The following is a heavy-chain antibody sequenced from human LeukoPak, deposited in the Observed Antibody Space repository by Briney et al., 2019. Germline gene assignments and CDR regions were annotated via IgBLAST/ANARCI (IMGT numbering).Heavy chain of an antibody. CDR3: ARQTYYYGSGSYYFSLFFDY. D-gene: IGHD3-10*01. CDR2: IYYSGST. V-gene: IGHV4-39*01. CDR1: GGSISSSSYY. J-gene: IGHJ4*02. Sequence: SETLSLTCTVSGGSISSSSYYWGWIRQPPGKGLEWIGSIYYSGSTYYNPSLKSRVTISVDTSKNQFSLKLSSVTAADTAVYYCARQTYYYGSGSYYFSLFFDYWGQGTLVTVSS.